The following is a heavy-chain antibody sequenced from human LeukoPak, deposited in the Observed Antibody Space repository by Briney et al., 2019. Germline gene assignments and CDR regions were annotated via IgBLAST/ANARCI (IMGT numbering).Heavy chain of an antibody. J-gene: IGHJ4*02. V-gene: IGHV1-69*13. CDR2: IIPIFGTA. Sequence: GASVKVSCKASGGTFSSYAISWVRQAPGQGLEWMGGIIPIFGTANYAQKFQGRVTITADESTSTAYMELSSLRSEDTAVYYCASQYSYGSHFDYWGQGTLVTVSS. CDR1: GGTFSSYA. CDR3: ASQYSYGSHFDY. D-gene: IGHD5-18*01.